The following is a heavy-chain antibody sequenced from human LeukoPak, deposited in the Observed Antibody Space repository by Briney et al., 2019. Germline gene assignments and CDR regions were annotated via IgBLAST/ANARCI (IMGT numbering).Heavy chain of an antibody. J-gene: IGHJ4*02. CDR3: AKDWDGPFDY. V-gene: IGHV3-53*05. CDR1: GFTVSSNY. CDR2: IYSGGST. D-gene: IGHD1-26*01. Sequence: GGSLRLSCAASGFTVSSNYMSWVRQAPGKGLEWVSVIYSGGSTYYADSVKGRFTISRDNSKNSLYLQMNSLRTEDTALYYCAKDWDGPFDYWGQGTLVTVSS.